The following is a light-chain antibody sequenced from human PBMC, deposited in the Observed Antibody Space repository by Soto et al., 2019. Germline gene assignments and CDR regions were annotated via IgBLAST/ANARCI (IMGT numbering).Light chain of an antibody. V-gene: IGLV2-11*01. CDR1: SSDVGGYNY. CDR3: SSYTGSSTFV. Sequence: QSVLTQPRSVSGSPGQSVTISCTGTSSDVGGYNYVSWYQQHPGKAPKLMIYDVNNRPSGVSNRFSGSKSGNTASLTISGLQAEDEADYYCSSYTGSSTFVFGTGTKVTVL. J-gene: IGLJ1*01. CDR2: DVN.